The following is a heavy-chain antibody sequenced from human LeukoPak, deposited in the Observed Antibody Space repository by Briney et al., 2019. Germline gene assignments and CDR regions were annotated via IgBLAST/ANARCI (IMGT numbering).Heavy chain of an antibody. Sequence: GASVKVSCKASGGTFISYAISWVRQAPGQGLEWMGGIIPIFGTANYAQKFQGRVTITADESTSTAYMELSSLRSEDTAVYYCANRVGYSAGYFDYWGQGTLVTVSS. D-gene: IGHD5-12*01. CDR2: IIPIFGTA. CDR3: ANRVGYSAGYFDY. V-gene: IGHV1-69*13. J-gene: IGHJ4*02. CDR1: GGTFISYA.